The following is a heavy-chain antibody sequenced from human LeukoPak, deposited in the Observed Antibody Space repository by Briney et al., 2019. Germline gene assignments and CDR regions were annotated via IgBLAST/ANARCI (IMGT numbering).Heavy chain of an antibody. J-gene: IGHJ4*02. D-gene: IGHD3-22*01. Sequence: GGSPRLSCSASGFTFSSYGMHWVRQAPGKGPEYVSAISSSGGSTYYADSVKGRFTISRDNSKNTLYLQMSSLRAEDTAIYYCVRSSAYDYWGQGTLVTVSS. CDR1: GFTFSSYG. CDR3: VRSSAYDY. CDR2: ISSSGGST. V-gene: IGHV3-64D*09.